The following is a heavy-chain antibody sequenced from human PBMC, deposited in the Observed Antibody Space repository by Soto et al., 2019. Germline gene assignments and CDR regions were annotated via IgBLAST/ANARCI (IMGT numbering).Heavy chain of an antibody. CDR1: GYSFTAHW. D-gene: IGHD2-15*01. J-gene: IGHJ4*02. CDR3: ARHRGVGCRGGRCYSDCFDS. V-gene: IGHV5-51*01. Sequence: LKISCKGFGYSFTAHWIAWVRQMPGKGLEWMGIIYPNDSDVTYSPSFQGQVSISADKSISAAYLQWSSLKASDTAIYYCARHRGVGCRGGRCYSDCFDSWDQGTLVSVSS. CDR2: IYPNDSDV.